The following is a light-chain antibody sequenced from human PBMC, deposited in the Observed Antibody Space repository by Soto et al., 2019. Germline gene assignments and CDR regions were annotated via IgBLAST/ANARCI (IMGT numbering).Light chain of an antibody. CDR1: QSVFSNSNNKNC. V-gene: IGKV4-1*01. CDR3: QHYYSIPWT. Sequence: DIVMTQSPDSLAVSLGERATINCKSSQSVFSNSNNKNCIAWYQQKSGRPPKLLIYWASSRESGVPDRFSGGGSGTDFTLTISSLQAEDVATYYCQHYYSIPWTFGQGTRVEIK. CDR2: WAS. J-gene: IGKJ1*01.